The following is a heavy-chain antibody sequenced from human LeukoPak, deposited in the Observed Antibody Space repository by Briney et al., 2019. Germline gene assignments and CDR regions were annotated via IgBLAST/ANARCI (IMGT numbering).Heavy chain of an antibody. CDR1: GGSFSGYY. Sequence: PSETLSLTCAVYGGSFSGYYWSWIRQPPGKGLEWIGEINHSGSTNYNPSLKSRVTISVDTSKNQFSLKLSSVTAADTAVYYCARGQVRYSSKTHKVSAAFDIWGQGTMVTVSS. CDR3: ARGQVRYSSKTHKVSAAFDI. J-gene: IGHJ3*02. D-gene: IGHD6-13*01. V-gene: IGHV4-34*01. CDR2: INHSGST.